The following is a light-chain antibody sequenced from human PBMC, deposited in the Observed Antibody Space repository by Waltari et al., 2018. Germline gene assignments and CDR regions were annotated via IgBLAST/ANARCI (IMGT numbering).Light chain of an antibody. V-gene: IGLV1-40*01. CDR1: RSNIGAGYD. CDR3: QSYDSSLSGSRV. Sequence: QSVLTQPPSVSGAPGQRVTISSTGTRSNIGAGYDVPWYQQPPGTAPKLLMYGNSNRPSGVPDRFSGSKSGTSASLAITGLQAEDEADYYCQSYDSSLSGSRVFGGGTKLTVL. J-gene: IGLJ2*01. CDR2: GNS.